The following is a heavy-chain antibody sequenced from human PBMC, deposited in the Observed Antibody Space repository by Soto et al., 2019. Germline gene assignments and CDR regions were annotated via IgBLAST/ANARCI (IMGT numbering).Heavy chain of an antibody. CDR2: IYYSGST. J-gene: IGHJ5*02. Sequence: SETLSLTCTVSGGSDSSGSYYWSWIRQPPGKGLEWIGHIYYSGSTNYNPSLKSRVTISVDTSKNQFSLKLSSVTAADTAVYYCARVAATMHRKLYNWFDPWGQGTLVTVSS. CDR3: ARVAATMHRKLYNWFDP. D-gene: IGHD6-25*01. V-gene: IGHV4-61*01. CDR1: GGSDSSGSYY.